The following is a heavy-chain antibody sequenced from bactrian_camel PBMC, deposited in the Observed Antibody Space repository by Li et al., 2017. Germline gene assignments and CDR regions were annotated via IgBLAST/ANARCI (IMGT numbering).Heavy chain of an antibody. CDR1: EHTVATYF. J-gene: IGHJ4*01. V-gene: IGHV3S63*01. D-gene: IGHD5*01. CDR2: LGISDGAT. CDR3: AAPVMLDINLSTGPCQTDYAT. Sequence: VQLVESGEGSVQAGGSLRLSCKTSEHTVATYFIGWFRQAPGKERKGVAALGISDGATYYDDSVKGRFTISQDNARNTVDLQMNNLEPEDTAVYYCAAPVMLDINLSTGPCQTDYATWGQGTQVTVS.